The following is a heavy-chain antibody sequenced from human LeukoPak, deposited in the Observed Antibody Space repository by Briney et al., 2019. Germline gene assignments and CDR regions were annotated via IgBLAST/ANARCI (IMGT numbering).Heavy chain of an antibody. CDR1: GFTFSSYS. J-gene: IGHJ5*02. CDR3: ARDGAVTGIQWFDT. D-gene: IGHD1-20*01. Sequence: GGSLRLSCAASGFTFSSYSVNWVRQAPGKGLEWVSYISSSGTTIYYAGSVKGRFTISRDNAKNSLYLQMNSLRAEDTAAYYCARDGAVTGIQWFDTWGQGTLVTVSS. V-gene: IGHV3-48*04. CDR2: ISSSGTTI.